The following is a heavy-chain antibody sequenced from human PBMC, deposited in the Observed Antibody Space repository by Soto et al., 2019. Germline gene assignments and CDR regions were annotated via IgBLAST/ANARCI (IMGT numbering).Heavy chain of an antibody. CDR2: IGPTGGPT. V-gene: IGHV3-23*01. J-gene: IGHJ5*02. CDR3: SWRGVTSTS. Sequence: GGSLRLSCVASGFTFSSYAMSWVRQAPGKGLEWVAAIGPTGGPTYYADSVKGRLTISRDNSKKTLYLQMSSLRVDDTAVYYCSWRGVTSTSWGRGTLVTVS. CDR1: GFTFSSYA. D-gene: IGHD2-21*02.